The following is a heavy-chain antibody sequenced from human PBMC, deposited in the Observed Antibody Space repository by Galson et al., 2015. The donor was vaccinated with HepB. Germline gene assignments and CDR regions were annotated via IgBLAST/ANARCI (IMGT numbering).Heavy chain of an antibody. CDR1: GGSFSGYY. CDR2: INHSGRT. Sequence: SATLSLTCAVYGGSFSGYYWSWIRQPPGKGLEWIGEINHSGRTNYNPSLKSRVTISVDTSKNQFSLKLSSVTAADTAVYYGARVRLVAVNYGRYYYYYGMDVWGQGTTVTVSS. D-gene: IGHD2-15*01. V-gene: IGHV4-34*01. CDR3: ARVRLVAVNYGRYYYYYGMDV. J-gene: IGHJ6*02.